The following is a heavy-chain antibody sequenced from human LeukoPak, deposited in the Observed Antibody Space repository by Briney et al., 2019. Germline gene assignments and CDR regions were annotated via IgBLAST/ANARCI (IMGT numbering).Heavy chain of an antibody. Sequence: MASETLSLTCTVSGGSISSGGYYWSWIRQHPGKGLEWIGYIYYSGSTYYNPSLKSRVTISVDTSKNQFSLKLSSVTAADTAVYYCARDRRGEFEDYYYYGMDVWGQGTTVTVSS. D-gene: IGHD3-16*01. CDR1: GGSISSGGYY. CDR3: ARDRRGEFEDYYYYGMDV. J-gene: IGHJ6*02. V-gene: IGHV4-31*03. CDR2: IYYSGST.